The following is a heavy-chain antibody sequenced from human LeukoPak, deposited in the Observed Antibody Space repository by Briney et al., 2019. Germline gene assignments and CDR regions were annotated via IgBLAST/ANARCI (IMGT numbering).Heavy chain of an antibody. V-gene: IGHV3-23*01. CDR3: SKDAMCSISEGGYYFGY. CDR1: GFTLSRYA. J-gene: IGHJ4*02. D-gene: IGHD6-13*01. Sequence: GGSLRLSCAASGFTLSRYAMNWVRQAPGKGPEWVSAISGSDGSTHYADSVKGRFTISRDSFNNRLYLQITKLRAEDTAVYYCSKDAMCSISEGGYYFGYWGQGTLVTVSS. CDR2: ISGSDGST.